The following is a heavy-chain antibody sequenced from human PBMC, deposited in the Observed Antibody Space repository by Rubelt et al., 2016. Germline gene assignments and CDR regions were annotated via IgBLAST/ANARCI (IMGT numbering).Heavy chain of an antibody. Sequence: LAGGSLRLSCAASRFTFDRYWMTWIRQAPGKGLEWVANIKEDGSAKNYVDSVKGRFTISRDNVENSVYLQMNSLRAEDTAVYYCARARVGAAGFFGYWGQGTLVTVSS. CDR1: RFTFDRYW. V-gene: IGHV3-7*01. CDR3: ARARVGAAGFFGY. CDR2: IKEDGSAK. J-gene: IGHJ4*02. D-gene: IGHD6-13*01.